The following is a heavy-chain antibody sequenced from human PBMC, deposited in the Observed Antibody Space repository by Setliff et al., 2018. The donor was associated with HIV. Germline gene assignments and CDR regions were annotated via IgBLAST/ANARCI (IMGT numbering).Heavy chain of an antibody. CDR3: AKRGHYYDSSGDWSFDY. J-gene: IGHJ4*02. Sequence: GGSLRLSCAAYGFTFDDFGMSWVRQAPGKGLEWISYISPSSSTIYYSDSVKGRFTISRDNAKNSLYLQMNSLRPEDTAVYYCAKRGHYYDSSGDWSFDYCGQGTLVTVSS. CDR1: GFTFDDFG. D-gene: IGHD3-22*01. CDR2: ISPSSSTI. V-gene: IGHV3-48*04.